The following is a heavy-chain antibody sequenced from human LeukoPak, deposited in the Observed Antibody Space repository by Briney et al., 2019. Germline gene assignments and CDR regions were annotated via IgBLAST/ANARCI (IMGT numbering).Heavy chain of an antibody. V-gene: IGHV3-7*01. CDR1: GFTFSSFW. Sequence: QPGGSLRLSCAASGFTFSSFWLTWVRQAPGKGLEWVANINQDGSEKYYVDSVKGRFTISRDNAKNSVYLQMNSLRAEDTAVYYCARDGGVSGYDLLDYWGQGTLVTVSS. D-gene: IGHD5-12*01. CDR3: ARDGGVSGYDLLDY. CDR2: INQDGSEK. J-gene: IGHJ4*02.